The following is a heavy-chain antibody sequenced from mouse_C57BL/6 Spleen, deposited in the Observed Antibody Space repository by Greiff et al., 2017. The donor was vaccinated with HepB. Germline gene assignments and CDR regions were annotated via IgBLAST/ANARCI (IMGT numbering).Heavy chain of an antibody. J-gene: IGHJ4*01. CDR2: IDPETGGT. D-gene: IGHD1-1*01. V-gene: IGHV1-15*01. CDR1: GYTFTDYE. CDR3: TRRGPSYYGSSYESAMDY. Sequence: QVQLQQSGAELVRPGASVTLSCKASGYTFTDYEMHWVKQTPVHGLEWIGAIDPETGGTAYNQKFKGKAILTADKSSSTAYMELRSLTSEDSAVYYCTRRGPSYYGSSYESAMDYWGQGTSVTVSS.